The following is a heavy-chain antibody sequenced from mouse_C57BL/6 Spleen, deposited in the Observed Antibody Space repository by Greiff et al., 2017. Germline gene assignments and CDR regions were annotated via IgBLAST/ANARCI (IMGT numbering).Heavy chain of an antibody. CDR1: GFTFSSYA. Sequence: EVKLVESGGGLVKPGGSLKLSCAASGFTFSSYAMSWVRQTPEKRLEWVATISDGGSYTYYPDNVKGRFTISRDNAKNNLYLQMSHLKSEDTAMYYCARDRGDYYGSSGWYFDVWGTGTTVTVSS. J-gene: IGHJ1*03. CDR2: ISDGGSYT. CDR3: ARDRGDYYGSSGWYFDV. D-gene: IGHD1-1*01. V-gene: IGHV5-4*01.